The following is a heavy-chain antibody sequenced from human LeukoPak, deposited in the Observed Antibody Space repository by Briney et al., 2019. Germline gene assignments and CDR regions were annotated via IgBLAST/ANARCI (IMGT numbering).Heavy chain of an antibody. Sequence: SETLSLTCSVSGGSFSSGDYYWSWIRQPPGKGLEWIGYIYYSRSTYYNPSLKSRVTISVDTSKNQFSLRLTSVTPADTASYYCARYYCGSTSCPGIDYWGQGTLVTVSS. D-gene: IGHD2-2*01. CDR2: IYYSRST. J-gene: IGHJ4*02. CDR1: GGSFSSGDYY. V-gene: IGHV4-30-4*01. CDR3: ARYYCGSTSCPGIDY.